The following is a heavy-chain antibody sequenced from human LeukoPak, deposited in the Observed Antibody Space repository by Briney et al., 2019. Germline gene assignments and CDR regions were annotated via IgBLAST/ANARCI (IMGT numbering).Heavy chain of an antibody. CDR1: GGSISTNNYY. D-gene: IGHD3-22*01. V-gene: IGHV4-39*07. CDR3: ASKTTYYYDSSGAEAFDI. CDR2: INHSGST. Sequence: SETLSLTCTVSGGSISTNNYYWSWIRQPPGKGLEWIGEINHSGSTNYNPSLKSRVTISVDTPKNQFSLNLSSVTAADTAVYYCASKTTYYYDSSGAEAFDIWGQGTMVTVSS. J-gene: IGHJ3*02.